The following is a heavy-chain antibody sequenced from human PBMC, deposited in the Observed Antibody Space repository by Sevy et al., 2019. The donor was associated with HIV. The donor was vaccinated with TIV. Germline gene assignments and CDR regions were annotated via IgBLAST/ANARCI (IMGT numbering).Heavy chain of an antibody. V-gene: IGHV1-18*01. J-gene: IGHJ6*02. CDR3: VRDFPYYDFWTRHYGMDV. Sequence: ASVKVSCKASGYTFTSYGISWVRQAPGQGLEWMGWISAYNGNTNYAQKLQGRVTMTTDTSTSTAYMELRSLRSDDTAVYYCVRDFPYYDFWTRHYGMDVWGQGTTVTVSS. CDR2: ISAYNGNT. CDR1: GYTFTSYG. D-gene: IGHD3-3*01.